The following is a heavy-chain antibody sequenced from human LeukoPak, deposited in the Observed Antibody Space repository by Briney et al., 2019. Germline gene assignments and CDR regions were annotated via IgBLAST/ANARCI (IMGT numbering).Heavy chain of an antibody. CDR1: GFTVSTNY. V-gene: IGHV3-66*01. J-gene: IGHJ4*02. Sequence: GGSLRLSCAASGFTVSTNYLSWVRQAPGKGLEWVSLIYSGGNTYYADSVKGRFTMSRDNSKNTLYLQINSLRDEDTAVYYCARGFRSVTTWGYFDLWGQGTLVTVSS. CDR2: IYSGGNT. D-gene: IGHD4-17*01. CDR3: ARGFRSVTTWGYFDL.